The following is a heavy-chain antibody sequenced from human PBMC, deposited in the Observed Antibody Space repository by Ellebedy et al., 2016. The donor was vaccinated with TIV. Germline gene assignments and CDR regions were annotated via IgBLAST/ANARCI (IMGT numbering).Heavy chain of an antibody. CDR2: ISSGGTT. D-gene: IGHD6-19*01. J-gene: IGHJ4*02. CDR1: GFSISTSY. V-gene: IGHV4-59*01. CDR3: PHSNGSNGWYGDFDY. Sequence: SETLSLTCSVSGFSISTSYWSWIRQSPGKGLEWIAYISSGGTTYSNPSLKSRVTILVDTSKNQFSLILSSVTAADTAMYYCPHSNGSNGWYGDFDYWGQGTLVTVSS.